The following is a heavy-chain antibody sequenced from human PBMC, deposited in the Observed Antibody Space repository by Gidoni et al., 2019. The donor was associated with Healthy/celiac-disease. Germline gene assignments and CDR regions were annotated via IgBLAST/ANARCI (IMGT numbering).Heavy chain of an antibody. V-gene: IGHV3-21*01. CDR2: ISSSSSYI. CDR3: ARFRSMVRGVMLTNGMDV. D-gene: IGHD3-10*01. CDR1: GFTFSSYS. Sequence: EVQLVESGGGLVKPGGSLRLSCAASGFTFSSYSMNWVRQAPGKGLEWVSSISSSSSYIYYADSVKGRFTISRDNAKNSLYLQMNSLRAEDTAVYYCARFRSMVRGVMLTNGMDVWGQGTTVTVSS. J-gene: IGHJ6*02.